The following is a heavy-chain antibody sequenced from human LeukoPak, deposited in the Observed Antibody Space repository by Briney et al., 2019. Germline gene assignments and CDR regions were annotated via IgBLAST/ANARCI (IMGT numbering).Heavy chain of an antibody. J-gene: IGHJ4*02. D-gene: IGHD5-24*01. V-gene: IGHV3-30-3*01. CDR1: GFTFSSYA. Sequence: PGGSLRLSCAASGFTFSSYAMHWVRQAPGKGLEWVAVISYDGSNKYYADSVKGRFTISRDNSKNTLYLQMNSLRAEDTAVYYCARDRMATWDYWGQGTLVTVSS. CDR3: ARDRMATWDY. CDR2: ISYDGSNK.